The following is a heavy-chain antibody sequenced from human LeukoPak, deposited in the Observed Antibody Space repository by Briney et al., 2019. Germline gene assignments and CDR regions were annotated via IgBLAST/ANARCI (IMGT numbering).Heavy chain of an antibody. CDR3: ARGPLYYYGPGSYYKSPRFDY. Sequence: GGSLRLSCAASGFTFSTFSMNWVRQAPGKGLEWVSSISSSSKYIFYADSVRGRFTISRDNAKNSLFLQMNSLRAEDTAVYYCARGPLYYYGPGSYYKSPRFDYWGQGTLVTVSS. CDR1: GFTFSTFS. V-gene: IGHV3-21*01. J-gene: IGHJ4*02. CDR2: ISSSSKYI. D-gene: IGHD3-10*01.